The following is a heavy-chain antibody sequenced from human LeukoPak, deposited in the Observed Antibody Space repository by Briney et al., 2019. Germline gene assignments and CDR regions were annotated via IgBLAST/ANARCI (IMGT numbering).Heavy chain of an antibody. CDR1: GGSISSSSYY. Sequence: SVTLSLTCTVSGGSISSSSYYWGWIRQPPGKGLEWIGSIYYSGSTYYNPSLKSRVTISVDTSKNQFSLKLSSVTAADTAVYYCARGAVAVDYWGQGTLVTVSS. CDR3: ARGAVAVDY. D-gene: IGHD6-19*01. J-gene: IGHJ4*02. CDR2: IYYSGST. V-gene: IGHV4-39*01.